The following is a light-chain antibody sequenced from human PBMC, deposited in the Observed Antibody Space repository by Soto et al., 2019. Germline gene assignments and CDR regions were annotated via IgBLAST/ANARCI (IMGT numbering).Light chain of an antibody. Sequence: QPVLTQPPSASGTPGQRVTISCSGSSSNIGSNTVNWYQQLPGTAPKLLIYSNNQRPSGVPDRFSGSKSGTSASLAISGLRSEDEADYYCAAWDDSLKGVFGGGTKLTVL. CDR3: AAWDDSLKGV. CDR1: SSNIGSNT. J-gene: IGLJ2*01. CDR2: SNN. V-gene: IGLV1-44*01.